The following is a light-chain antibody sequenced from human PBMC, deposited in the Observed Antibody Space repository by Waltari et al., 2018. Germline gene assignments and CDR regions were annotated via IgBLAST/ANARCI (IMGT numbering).Light chain of an antibody. Sequence: DIVMTQSPDSLAVSLGEMATINCKSSQSVLSSNDRKDYLAWYQHRAGQPPKLLIYWASTRESGVPDRFSGSGSGTDFTLTISSLQAEDVAVYYCQQYYTTPGTFGQGTKLEIK. CDR3: QQYYTTPGT. CDR2: WAS. CDR1: QSVLSSNDRKDY. J-gene: IGKJ2*02. V-gene: IGKV4-1*01.